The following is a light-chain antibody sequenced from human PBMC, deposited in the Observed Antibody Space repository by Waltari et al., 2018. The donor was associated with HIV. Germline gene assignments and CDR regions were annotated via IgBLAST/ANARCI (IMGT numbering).Light chain of an antibody. CDR1: QSVSSSY. CDR2: GAS. V-gene: IGKV3-20*01. CDR3: QQNAGSPPYS. J-gene: IGKJ2*03. Sequence: EIVLTQSPGTLSLSPGERATLSCRASQSVSSSYLAWYQQKPGQAPRLLMYGASSRATGIPDRFSGSGSGTDFTLTIHRLEPEDFAVYYCQQNAGSPPYSFGQGTKLESK.